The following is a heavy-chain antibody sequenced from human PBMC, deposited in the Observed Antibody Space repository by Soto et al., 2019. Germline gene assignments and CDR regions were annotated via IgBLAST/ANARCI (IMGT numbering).Heavy chain of an antibody. Sequence: GGSLRLSCAASGFTFSRYWMQWVRQAPGKGLVWVSYINTDGSTTSYADSVKGRFAISRDNSKNTLYLQMNSLRAEDTAVYYCATMRVALDVWGQGTTVTVSS. V-gene: IGHV3-74*01. CDR3: ATMRVALDV. D-gene: IGHD3-22*01. J-gene: IGHJ6*02. CDR1: GFTFSRYW. CDR2: INTDGSTT.